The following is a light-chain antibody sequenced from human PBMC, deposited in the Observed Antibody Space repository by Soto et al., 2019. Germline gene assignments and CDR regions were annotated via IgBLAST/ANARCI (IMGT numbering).Light chain of an antibody. CDR3: AAWDDSLNWV. CDR2: SNN. J-gene: IGLJ3*02. CDR1: SSNIGSHT. V-gene: IGLV1-44*01. Sequence: QLVLTQPPSASGTPGQRVTISCSGSSSNIGSHTVNWYQQLPGTAPKFLIYSNNQRPSGVPDRFSGSKSGTSASLAISGLQSEDEADYYCAAWDDSLNWVFGGGTKLTVL.